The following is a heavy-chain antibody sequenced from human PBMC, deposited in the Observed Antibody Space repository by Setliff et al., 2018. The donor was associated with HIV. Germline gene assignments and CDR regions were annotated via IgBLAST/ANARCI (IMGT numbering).Heavy chain of an antibody. CDR2: MNPDSGNT. J-gene: IGHJ6*03. V-gene: IGHV1-8*01. CDR1: GYTSTSYD. D-gene: IGHD2-15*01. Sequence: ASVKVSCKASGYTSTSYDINWVRQATGQGLEWMGWMNPDSGNTGSAQNFQGRLTITWNTSISTAYMELGSLGFDDTAVYFCARIRSGGSSVYYYYYMDVWGQGTAVTVSS. CDR3: ARIRSGGSSVYYYYYMDV.